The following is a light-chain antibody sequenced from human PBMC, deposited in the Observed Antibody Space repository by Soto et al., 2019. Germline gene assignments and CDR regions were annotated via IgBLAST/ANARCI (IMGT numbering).Light chain of an antibody. V-gene: IGKV3-15*01. J-gene: IGKJ1*01. CDR1: QSVSNN. CDR2: GAS. Sequence: EIVTTQSPATLSVSPGERATLSCRASQSVSNNLAWYQQRPGQAPRLLIYGASTRATGVPSRFSGSGSGTEFTLTISSLQTDDFATYYCQHYNSYSEAFGQGTKVDIK. CDR3: QHYNSYSEA.